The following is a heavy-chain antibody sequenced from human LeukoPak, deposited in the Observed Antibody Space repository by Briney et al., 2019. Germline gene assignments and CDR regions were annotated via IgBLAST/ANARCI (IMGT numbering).Heavy chain of an antibody. CDR3: AKDASDTGYYFDY. Sequence: GGSLRLSCAGSGFTFSSYAMSWARQAPGKGLERVSTIIGSGVTTYYADSVKGRFTISRDNSKNTLYLQVNSLRAEDTAVYYCAKDASDTGYYFDYWGQGTLVTVSS. D-gene: IGHD1-14*01. CDR2: IIGSGVTT. CDR1: GFTFSSYA. J-gene: IGHJ4*02. V-gene: IGHV3-23*01.